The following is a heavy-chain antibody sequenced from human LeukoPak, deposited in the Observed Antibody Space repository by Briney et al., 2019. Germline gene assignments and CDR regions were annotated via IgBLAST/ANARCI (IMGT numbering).Heavy chain of an antibody. CDR3: AKVGKLGYCNGGSCYFDY. CDR1: GFTFDDYA. Sequence: GGSLRLSCAASGFTFDDYAMHWVRQAPGKGLEWVSGISWNSGSIGYADSVKGRFTISRDNAKNSLYLQMNSLRAEDTALYYCAKVGKLGYCNGGSCYFDYWGQGTLVTVSS. V-gene: IGHV3-9*01. J-gene: IGHJ4*02. D-gene: IGHD2-15*01. CDR2: ISWNSGSI.